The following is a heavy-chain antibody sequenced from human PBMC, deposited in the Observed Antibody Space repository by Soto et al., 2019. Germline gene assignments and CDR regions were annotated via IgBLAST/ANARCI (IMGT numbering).Heavy chain of an antibody. J-gene: IGHJ4*02. V-gene: IGHV3-21*06. CDR2: ISNTTNYI. Sequence: GGSLRLSCGASGFTFTRYSMSWVRQAPGKGLEWVSSISNTTNYIYYGDSMKGRFTISRDNAKNSLYLEMNSLRAEDTAVYYCARESEDLTSNFDYWGQGTLVTV. CDR3: ARESEDLTSNFDY. CDR1: GFTFTRYS.